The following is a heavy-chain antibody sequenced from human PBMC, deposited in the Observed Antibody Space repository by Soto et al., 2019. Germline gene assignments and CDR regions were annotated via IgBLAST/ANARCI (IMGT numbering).Heavy chain of an antibody. CDR1: GGTFSSYA. J-gene: IGHJ6*02. CDR3: ARELPYSSSYYYYGMDV. Sequence: GASVKVSCKASGGTFSSYAISWVRQAPGQGLEWMGGIIPIFGTANYAQKFQGRVTITADESTSTAYMELSSLRSEDTAVYYCARELPYSSSYYYYGMDVWGQGTTVTVSS. CDR2: IIPIFGTA. D-gene: IGHD6-6*01. V-gene: IGHV1-69*13.